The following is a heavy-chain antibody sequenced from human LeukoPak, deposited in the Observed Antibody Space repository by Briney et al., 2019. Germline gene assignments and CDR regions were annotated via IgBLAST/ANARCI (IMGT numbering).Heavy chain of an antibody. D-gene: IGHD2-2*01. V-gene: IGHV3-20*04. J-gene: IGHJ4*02. Sequence: GALRLSCTASGFAFDEHGMSWVRQVPGKGLEWVSGINWSGGSTGYADPLRGRFTISRDNAKNSLYLQMDSLRAEDTALYYCARAPITSPFYFDYWGQGTLVTVSS. CDR2: INWSGGST. CDR3: ARAPITSPFYFDY. CDR1: GFAFDEHG.